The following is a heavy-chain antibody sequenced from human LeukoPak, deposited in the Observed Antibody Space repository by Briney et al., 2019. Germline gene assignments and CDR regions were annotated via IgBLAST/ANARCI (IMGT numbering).Heavy chain of an antibody. CDR3: ARLSGSGSFYDPGNWFDP. Sequence: SETLSLTCSVSGGSISGYYWSWIRQPPGKELDWIGFIYYTGSTFYDPTLKSRVTISVDTSKTQLSLKLTSVTAADTAVYYCARLSGSGSFYDPGNWFDPWGQGIQVTVSS. CDR1: GGSISGYY. V-gene: IGHV4-59*08. CDR2: IYYTGST. D-gene: IGHD3-10*01. J-gene: IGHJ5*02.